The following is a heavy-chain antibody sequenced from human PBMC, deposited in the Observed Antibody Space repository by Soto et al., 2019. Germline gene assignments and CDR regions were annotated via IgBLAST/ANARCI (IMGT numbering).Heavy chain of an antibody. D-gene: IGHD2-2*01. CDR1: GFTFSGYE. V-gene: IGHV3-48*03. Sequence: PGGSLRLSCAASGFTFSGYEMNWVRQAPGKGLEWVSYISSSGSTIYYADSVKGRFTISRDNAKNSLYLQMNSLRAEDTAVYYCAXIVVVPAAMWEPYGMDVWGQGTTVTVSS. CDR3: AXIVVVPAAMWEPYGMDV. J-gene: IGHJ6*02. CDR2: ISSSGSTI.